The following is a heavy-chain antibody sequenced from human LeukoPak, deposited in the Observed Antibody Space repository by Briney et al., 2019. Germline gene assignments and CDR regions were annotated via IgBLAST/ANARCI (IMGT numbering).Heavy chain of an antibody. CDR2: IYHSGST. J-gene: IGHJ4*02. Sequence: SGTLSLTCPVSGGSISSNSWWTWVRQPPGKGLEWIGEIYHSGSTNYNPSLKSRVTMSVDKSKNQFSLKLSSVTAADTAVYYCTSTLAGYSSGWYTWGQGTLVTVSP. D-gene: IGHD6-19*01. CDR1: GGSISSNSW. CDR3: TSTLAGYSSGWYT. V-gene: IGHV4-4*02.